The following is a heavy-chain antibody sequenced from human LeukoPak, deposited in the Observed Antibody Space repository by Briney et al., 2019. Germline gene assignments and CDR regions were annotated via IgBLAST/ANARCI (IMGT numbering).Heavy chain of an antibody. D-gene: IGHD2-2*01. CDR3: AKDRGYCSSTSCTESYYYYYGMDV. CDR1: GFTFSSYG. CDR2: ISYDGSNK. V-gene: IGHV3-30*18. Sequence: GRSLRLSCAASGFTFSSYGMHWVRQAPGKGLEWVAVISYDGSNKYYADSVKGRFTISRDNSKNTLYLQMNSLRAEDTAVYYCAKDRGYCSSTSCTESYYYYYGMDVWGKGTRSPSPQ. J-gene: IGHJ6*04.